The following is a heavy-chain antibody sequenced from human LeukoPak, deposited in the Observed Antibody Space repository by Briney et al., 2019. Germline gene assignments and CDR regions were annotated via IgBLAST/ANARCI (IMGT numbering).Heavy chain of an antibody. V-gene: IGHV3-74*01. Sequence: GGSLRLSCAASGFTFSSYWMHWVRQAPGKGLVWVSRINSDGSSTSYADPVKGRFTISRDNAKNTLYLQMNSLRAEDTAVYYCARGGSIAARQVGYWGQGTLVTVSS. CDR3: ARGGSIAARQVGY. J-gene: IGHJ4*02. CDR2: INSDGSST. CDR1: GFTFSSYW. D-gene: IGHD6-6*01.